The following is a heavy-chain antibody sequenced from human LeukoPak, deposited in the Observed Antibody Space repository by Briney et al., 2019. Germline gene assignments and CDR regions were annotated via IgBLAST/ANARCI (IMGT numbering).Heavy chain of an antibody. CDR2: ISWNSDTI. D-gene: IGHD3-10*02. V-gene: IGHV3-9*01. Sequence: SGGSLRLSCAASGFTFDDYAMHWVRQVPGKGLEWVSGISWNSDTIGYADSVKGRFTTSRDNAKNSLYLQMNSLRAEDTAVYYCAELGITMIGGVWGKGTTVTISS. J-gene: IGHJ6*04. CDR3: AELGITMIGGV. CDR1: GFTFDDYA.